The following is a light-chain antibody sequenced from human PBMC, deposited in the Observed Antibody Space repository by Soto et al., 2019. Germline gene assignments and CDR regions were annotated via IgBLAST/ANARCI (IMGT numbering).Light chain of an antibody. CDR1: QDISTY. J-gene: IGKJ4*01. CDR3: QQRSTWPLT. Sequence: IVLTQSPASLSVSPGERATLSCRASQDISTYLAWYQQKPGQAPRLIIYDTFNRVSGVPDRITGSGSGTVFTLTVSNVAPDDSAIYYCQQRSTWPLTCGGGTKVEIK. CDR2: DTF. V-gene: IGKV3-11*01.